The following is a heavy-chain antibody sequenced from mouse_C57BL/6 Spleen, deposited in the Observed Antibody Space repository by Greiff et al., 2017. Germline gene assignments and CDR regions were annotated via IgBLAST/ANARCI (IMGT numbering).Heavy chain of an antibody. V-gene: IGHV1-78*01. J-gene: IGHJ2*01. CDR1: GYTFTDHT. D-gene: IGHD1-2*01. CDR3: AKSDYGPYDFDY. Sequence: QVQLQQSDAELVKPGASVKISCKVSGYTFTDHTIHWMKQRPEQGLEWIGYIYPGDGSTKYNEKFKGKATLTADKSSSTAYMQLNSLTSEDSAVYCCAKSDYGPYDFDYWGQGTTLTVSA. CDR2: IYPGDGST.